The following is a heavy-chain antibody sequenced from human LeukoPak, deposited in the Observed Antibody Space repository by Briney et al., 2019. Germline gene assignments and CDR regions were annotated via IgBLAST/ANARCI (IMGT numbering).Heavy chain of an antibody. CDR3: ARASYGYFVDY. Sequence: PSETLSLTCTVSGGSISSYYWSWIRQPPGKGLEWIGYIYYSGSTNYNPSLKSRVTISVDTSKNQFSLKLSSVTAADTAVYYCARASYGYFVDYWGQGTLVTVSS. CDR1: GGSISSYY. J-gene: IGHJ4*02. V-gene: IGHV4-59*01. D-gene: IGHD5-18*01. CDR2: IYYSGST.